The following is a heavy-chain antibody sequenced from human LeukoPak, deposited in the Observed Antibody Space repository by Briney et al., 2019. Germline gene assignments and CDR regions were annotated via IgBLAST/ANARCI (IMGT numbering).Heavy chain of an antibody. J-gene: IGHJ6*02. CDR3: ARKEAPYYYGMDV. CDR1: GYTFTGYY. V-gene: IGHV1-8*02. CDR2: MNPNSGNT. Sequence: ASVKVSCKASGYTFTGYYMHWVRQATGQGLEWMGWMNPNSGNTGYAQKFQGRVTMTRNTSISTAYMELSSLRSEDTAVYYCARKEAPYYYGMDVWGQGTTVTVSS.